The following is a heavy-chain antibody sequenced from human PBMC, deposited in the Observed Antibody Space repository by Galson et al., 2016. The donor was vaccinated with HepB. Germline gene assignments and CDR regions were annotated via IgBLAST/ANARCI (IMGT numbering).Heavy chain of an antibody. Sequence: QSGAEVKKPGESLKISCKASGYRFATYWIGWVRQMPGKGLEWMGLIYPGDSDTRYSPSFQGQVTISADRSIATAYLQWHSLKASDTAIYYCARRGSGYYGDSWGQGTLVSVSS. J-gene: IGHJ4*02. V-gene: IGHV5-51*01. CDR3: ARRGSGYYGDS. CDR1: GYRFATYW. D-gene: IGHD3-22*01. CDR2: IYPGDSDT.